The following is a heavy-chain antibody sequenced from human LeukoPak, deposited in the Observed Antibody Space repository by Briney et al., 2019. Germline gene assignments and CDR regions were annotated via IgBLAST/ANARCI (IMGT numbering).Heavy chain of an antibody. J-gene: IGHJ1*01. V-gene: IGHV4/OR15-8*01. CDR3: ARDRGYSSSWFPEYFQH. CDR1: GGSIDSTNW. Sequence: SETLSLTCDVSGGSIDSTNWWNWVRQPPGKGLEWIGYIYYSGSTYYNPSLKSRVTISVDTSKNQFSLKLSSVTAADTAVYYCARDRGYSSSWFPEYFQHWGQGTLVTVSS. D-gene: IGHD6-13*01. CDR2: IYYSGST.